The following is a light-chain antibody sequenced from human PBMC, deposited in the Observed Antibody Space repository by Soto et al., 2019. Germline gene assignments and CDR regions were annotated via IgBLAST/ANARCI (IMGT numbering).Light chain of an antibody. CDR2: END. V-gene: IGLV1-51*02. Sequence: QSALTQPPSVSAAPGQKVTISCSGSSSNIGNNYVSWYQQLPGTAPKLLIYENDKRPSGIPDRFSGSKSGTSASLGITGLQTGDEADYFCGAWDSGLSGYVFATGTKLTVL. J-gene: IGLJ1*01. CDR3: GAWDSGLSGYV. CDR1: SSNIGNNY.